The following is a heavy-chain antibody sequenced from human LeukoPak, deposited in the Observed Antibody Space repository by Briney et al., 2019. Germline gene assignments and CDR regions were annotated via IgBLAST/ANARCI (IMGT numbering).Heavy chain of an antibody. Sequence: AGGSLRLSCAASGFTFNNYWMHWVRQAPGKGLVWVSRIDSDGSNTNYADSVKGRFTVSRDNAKNTLYLQMNGLRAEDTAVYYCSRSAYYDGSGNYYDYWGQGTLVTVSS. J-gene: IGHJ4*02. CDR1: GFTFNNYW. V-gene: IGHV3-74*01. CDR2: IDSDGSNT. D-gene: IGHD3-22*01. CDR3: SRSAYYDGSGNYYDY.